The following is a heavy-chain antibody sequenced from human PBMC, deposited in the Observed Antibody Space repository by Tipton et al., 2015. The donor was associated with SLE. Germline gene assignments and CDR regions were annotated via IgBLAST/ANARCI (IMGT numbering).Heavy chain of an antibody. V-gene: IGHV3-48*03. J-gene: IGHJ4*02. D-gene: IGHD3-10*01. CDR1: GFTFSSYE. Sequence: SLRLSCAASGFTFSSYEINWVRQAPGKGLECVSYISSSGSTIYYADSVKGRFTISRDNAKNSLYLQMNSLRAEDTAVYYCARGVGMASGRGYWGQGTLVTVS. CDR2: ISSSGSTI. CDR3: ARGVGMASGRGY.